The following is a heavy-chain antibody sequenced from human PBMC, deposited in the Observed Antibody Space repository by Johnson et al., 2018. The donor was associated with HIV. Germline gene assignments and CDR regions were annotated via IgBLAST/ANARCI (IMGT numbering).Heavy chain of an antibody. CDR2: VSAGGDNT. V-gene: IGHV3-23*04. D-gene: IGHD3-10*01. CDR1: GFTFSSYA. J-gene: IGHJ3*01. Sequence: VQLVESGGNLVKPGGSLRLSCAASGFTFSSYAMDWVRQTPGKGLAWVSAVSAGGDNTYYADSVEGRFTISRDNSKNTLYLQMNSLRAEDTAVYYCARSMRGAFDVWGQGTMVTVSS. CDR3: ARSMRGAFDV.